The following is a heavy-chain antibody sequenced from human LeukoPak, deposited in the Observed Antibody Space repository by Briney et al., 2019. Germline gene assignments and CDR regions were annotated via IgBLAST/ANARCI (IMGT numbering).Heavy chain of an antibody. CDR3: ARGPPYNWNLLDY. V-gene: IGHV1-69*04. D-gene: IGHD1-20*01. J-gene: IGHJ4*02. Sequence: SVKVSCKASGGTFSSYAISWVRQAPGQGLEWMGRIIPILGIANYAQKFQGRVTITADKSTSTAYMELSSLRSEDTAVYYCARGPPYNWNLLDYWGQGTLVTVSS. CDR2: IIPILGIA. CDR1: GGTFSSYA.